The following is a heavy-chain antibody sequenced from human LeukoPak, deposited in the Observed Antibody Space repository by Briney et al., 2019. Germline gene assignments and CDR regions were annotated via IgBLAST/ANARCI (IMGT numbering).Heavy chain of an antibody. CDR1: GFTFSDYY. D-gene: IGHD3-9*01. J-gene: IGHJ4*02. Sequence: PGGSLRLSCAASGFTFSDYYMSWIRQAPGKGLEWVSYISSSGSTIYYADSVKGRFTISRDNAKNSLYLQMNSLRAEDTAVYYCAREGVEGILTGPKRLADYWGQGTLVTVSS. CDR2: ISSSGSTI. CDR3: AREGVEGILTGPKRLADY. V-gene: IGHV3-11*01.